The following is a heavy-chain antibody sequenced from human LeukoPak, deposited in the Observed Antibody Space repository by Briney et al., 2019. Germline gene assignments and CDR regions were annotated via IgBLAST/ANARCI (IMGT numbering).Heavy chain of an antibody. Sequence: GGSLRLSCAASGFTVSSNYMSWVRQAPGKGLEWVSVIYSGGSTYYADSVKGRFTISRDNSKNTLYLQMNSLRAEDTAVYYCARDHNYYYDSSGYTTEYWGQGTLVTVSS. V-gene: IGHV3-66*01. D-gene: IGHD3-22*01. CDR2: IYSGGST. CDR3: ARDHNYYYDSSGYTTEY. CDR1: GFTVSSNY. J-gene: IGHJ4*02.